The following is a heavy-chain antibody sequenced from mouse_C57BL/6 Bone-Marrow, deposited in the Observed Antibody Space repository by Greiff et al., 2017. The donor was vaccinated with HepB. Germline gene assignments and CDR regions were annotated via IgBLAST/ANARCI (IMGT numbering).Heavy chain of an antibody. CDR3: AFYDGYYWYFDV. D-gene: IGHD2-3*01. Sequence: QVQLQQPGAELVKPGASVKMSCKASGYTFTSYWITWVKQRPGQGLEWIGDIYPGSGSTNYNEKFKSKATLTVDTPSSTAYMQLSSLTSEDSAVYYWAFYDGYYWYFDVWGTGTTVTVSS. CDR2: IYPGSGST. J-gene: IGHJ1*03. CDR1: GYTFTSYW. V-gene: IGHV1-55*01.